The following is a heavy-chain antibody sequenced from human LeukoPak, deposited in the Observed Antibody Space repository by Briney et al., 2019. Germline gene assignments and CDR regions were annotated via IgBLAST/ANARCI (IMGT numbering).Heavy chain of an antibody. J-gene: IGHJ3*02. Sequence: GGSLRLSCAASGFTFDDYAMHWVRQAPGKGLEWVSGISWNSGSIGYADSVKGRFTISRDNAKNSLYLQMNSLRAEDMALYYCAKDIRRLYNESAFDIWGQGTMVTVSS. CDR2: ISWNSGSI. CDR1: GFTFDDYA. D-gene: IGHD1-14*01. V-gene: IGHV3-9*03. CDR3: AKDIRRLYNESAFDI.